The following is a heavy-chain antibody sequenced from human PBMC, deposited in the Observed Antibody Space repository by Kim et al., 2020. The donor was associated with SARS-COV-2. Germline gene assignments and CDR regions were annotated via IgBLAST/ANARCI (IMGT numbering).Heavy chain of an antibody. V-gene: IGHV3-33*06. CDR3: AKDPGYGSGSYFDY. J-gene: IGHJ4*02. Sequence: GGSLRLSCAASGFTFSSYGMHWVRQAPGKGLEWVAVIWYDGSNKYYADSVKGRFTISRDNSKNTLYLQMNSLRAEDTAVYYCAKDPGYGSGSYFDYWGQGTLVTVFS. CDR2: IWYDGSNK. CDR1: GFTFSSYG. D-gene: IGHD3-10*01.